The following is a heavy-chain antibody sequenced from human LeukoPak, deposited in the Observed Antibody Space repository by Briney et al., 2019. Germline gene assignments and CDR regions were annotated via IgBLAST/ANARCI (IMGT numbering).Heavy chain of an antibody. CDR1: GGSISGYF. CDR2: IYSSGTT. V-gene: IGHV4-59*01. D-gene: IGHD3-10*01. Sequence: SETLSLTCTVSGGSISGYFWSWIRQPPGKGLDWIGYIYSSGTTYYNPSLKSRVTISVDMSKNQLSLRLTSVTAADTAVYFCARSSGATRFDYWGQGTLVTVSS. J-gene: IGHJ4*02. CDR3: ARSSGATRFDY.